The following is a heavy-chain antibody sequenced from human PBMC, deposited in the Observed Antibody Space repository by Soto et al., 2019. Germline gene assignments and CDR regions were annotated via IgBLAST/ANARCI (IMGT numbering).Heavy chain of an antibody. CDR2: IYYSGLT. CDR3: ARAGAYSSSWYAN. J-gene: IGHJ4*02. V-gene: IGHV4-59*01. D-gene: IGHD6-13*01. CDR1: GGSISSYY. Sequence: QVQLQESGPGLVKPSETLSLTCTVSGGSISSYYWGWIRQPPGKGLEWIAYIYYSGLTDYNPSLKSRGSISADTSKNQFSLKLSSVTAADTAVYYCARAGAYSSSWYANWGQGTLVTVSS.